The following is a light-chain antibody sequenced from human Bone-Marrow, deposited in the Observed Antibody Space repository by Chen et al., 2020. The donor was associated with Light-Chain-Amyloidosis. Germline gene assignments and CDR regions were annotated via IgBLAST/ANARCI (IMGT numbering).Light chain of an antibody. CDR3: QSADSSGTYEVI. Sequence: SYELTQPPSVSVSPGQTARITCSGDDLPTKYAYWYQQKPGLAPVLVIHRDTERPAGISERFSGSSSGTPATLTISGVQAENEADYHCQSADSSGTYEVIFGGGTKLTVL. J-gene: IGLJ2*01. V-gene: IGLV3-25*03. CDR2: RDT. CDR1: DLPTKY.